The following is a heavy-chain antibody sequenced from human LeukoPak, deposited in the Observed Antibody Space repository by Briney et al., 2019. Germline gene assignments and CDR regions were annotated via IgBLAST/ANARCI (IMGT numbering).Heavy chain of an antibody. V-gene: IGHV3-33*01. CDR1: GFTFSSYG. CDR2: IWYDGSNK. J-gene: IGHJ5*02. D-gene: IGHD4-23*01. CDR3: ARDKTVVTPSWFDP. Sequence: PGGSLRLSCAASGFTFSSYGMHWVRQAPGKGLEWVAVIWYDGSNKYYADSVKGRFTISRDNSKNTLYLQMNSLGAEDTAVYYCARDKTVVTPSWFDPWGQGTLVTVSS.